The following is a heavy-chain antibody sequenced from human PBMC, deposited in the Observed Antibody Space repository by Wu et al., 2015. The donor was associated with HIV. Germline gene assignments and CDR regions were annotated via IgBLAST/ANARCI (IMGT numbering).Heavy chain of an antibody. V-gene: IGHV1-8*03. J-gene: IGHJ6*03. CDR1: GGTFSTYA. CDR3: ARGTRNYMDV. Sequence: QVQLVQSGAEVKKPGSSVRVSCKASGGTFSTYAINWVRQAPGQGLEWMGWMNPNSGNTGYAQKFQGRVTITRNTSISTAYMELSSLRSEDTAVYYCARGTRNYMDVVGQRDHGHRLL. CDR2: MNPNSGNT.